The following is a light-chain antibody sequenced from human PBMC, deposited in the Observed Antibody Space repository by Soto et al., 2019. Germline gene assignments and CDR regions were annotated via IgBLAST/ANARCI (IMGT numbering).Light chain of an antibody. CDR3: TSYTSSSLWV. V-gene: IGLV2-14*01. CDR1: RIDVGGYNY. CDR2: EVS. J-gene: IGLJ3*02. Sequence: QSALTQPASVSGSPGQSITISCTGTRIDVGGYNYVSWYQQNPGKAPKFLIYEVSNRPSGVSNRFSGSKSSNTASLTISGLQAEDEADYYCTSYTSSSLWVFGGGTQLTVL.